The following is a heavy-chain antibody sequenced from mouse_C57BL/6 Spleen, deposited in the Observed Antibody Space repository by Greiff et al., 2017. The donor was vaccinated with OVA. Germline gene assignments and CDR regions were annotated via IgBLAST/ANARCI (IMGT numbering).Heavy chain of an antibody. J-gene: IGHJ4*01. Sequence: EVHLVESGGGLVKPGGSLKLSCAASGFTFSDYGMHWVRQAPEKGLEWVAYISSGSSTIYYADTVKGRFTISRDNAKNTLFLQMTSLRSEDTAMYYCAGGYYGSGYAMDYWGQGTSVTVSS. D-gene: IGHD1-1*01. CDR2: ISSGSSTI. V-gene: IGHV5-17*01. CDR3: AGGYYGSGYAMDY. CDR1: GFTFSDYG.